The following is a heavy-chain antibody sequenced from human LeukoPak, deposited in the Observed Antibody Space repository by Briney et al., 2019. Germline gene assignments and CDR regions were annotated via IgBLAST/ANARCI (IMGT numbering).Heavy chain of an antibody. CDR1: GGSINNYY. J-gene: IGHJ6*02. V-gene: IGHV4-59*12. D-gene: IGHD1-1*01. CDR3: ARGGTTGGDYYGMDV. Sequence: SETLSLTCTVSGGSINNYYWNWIRQPPGKGLEWIGCIYDRGPAYYNPSLKSRFTISVDRPKNQFFLNVTSLTAADTAVYYCARGGTTGGDYYGMDVWGQGTTATVSS. CDR2: IYDRGPA.